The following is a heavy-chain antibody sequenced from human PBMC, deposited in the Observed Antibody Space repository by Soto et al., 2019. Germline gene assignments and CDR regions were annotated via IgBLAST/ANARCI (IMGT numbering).Heavy chain of an antibody. CDR2: ISSSSSYI. V-gene: IGHV3-21*01. CDR3: ARDRCSSTSCHTETYCMDV. J-gene: IGHJ6*02. D-gene: IGHD2-2*02. CDR1: GFTFSSYS. Sequence: GGSLRLSCAASGFTFSSYSMNWVRQAPGKGLEWVSSISSSSSYIYYADSVKGRFTISRDNAKNSLYLQMNSLRAEDTAVYYCARDRCSSTSCHTETYCMDVWGQGTTVTVSS.